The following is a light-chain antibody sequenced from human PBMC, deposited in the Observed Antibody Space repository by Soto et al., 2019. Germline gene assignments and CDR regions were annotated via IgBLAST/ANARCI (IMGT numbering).Light chain of an antibody. V-gene: IGKV3-15*01. J-gene: IGKJ5*01. CDR2: GAS. CDR1: QSVSSN. Sequence: EIVMTQSPVTLSVSPGQSATLSCRASQSVSSNLAWYQQKPGQAPRLLIYGASTRATGIPAKFSGSGSGTAFTLTISSLQSEDFAVYYCQQYNNWPPITFGQGTRLEIK. CDR3: QQYNNWPPIT.